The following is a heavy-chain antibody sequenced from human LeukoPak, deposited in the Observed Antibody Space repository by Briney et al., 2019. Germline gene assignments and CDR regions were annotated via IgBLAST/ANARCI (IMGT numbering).Heavy chain of an antibody. CDR2: IIPIFGTA. Sequence: SVKVSCKASGGTFSSYAISWVRQAPGQGLEWMGGIIPIFGTANYAQKFQGRVTITADESTSTAYMELSSLRSEDTAVYYCARDRVVVPSYYYMDVWGKGTTVTVSS. CDR1: GGTFSSYA. D-gene: IGHD2-2*01. CDR3: ARDRVVVPSYYYMDV. J-gene: IGHJ6*03. V-gene: IGHV1-69*13.